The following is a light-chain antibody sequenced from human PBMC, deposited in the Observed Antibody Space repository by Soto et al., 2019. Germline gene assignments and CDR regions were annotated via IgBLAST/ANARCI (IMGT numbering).Light chain of an antibody. CDR1: QSISSW. Sequence: DIQMTQSPSTLSASVGDRVTITCRASQSISSWLAWYQQKPGKAPKLLIYKASSLESGVPSRFSGSGSGTEFTLTISSLQHADFATYYCQQYNSYSPMYTFGQGTKLEIK. CDR2: KAS. J-gene: IGKJ2*01. V-gene: IGKV1-5*03. CDR3: QQYNSYSPMYT.